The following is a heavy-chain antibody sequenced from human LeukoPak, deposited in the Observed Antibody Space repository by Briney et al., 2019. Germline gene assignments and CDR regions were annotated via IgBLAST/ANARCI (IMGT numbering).Heavy chain of an antibody. J-gene: IGHJ2*01. CDR2: ISYSGST. Sequence: SETLSLTCTVSGGSISSYHWSWIRQPPGKGLECIGYISYSGSTNPNPSLESRVTMSLDTSKNQFSLRLSSVTAADTAVYYCARVLKTGVTGYYFDLWGRGTLVTVSS. V-gene: IGHV4-59*01. CDR3: ARVLKTGVTGYYFDL. CDR1: GGSISSYH. D-gene: IGHD3-9*01.